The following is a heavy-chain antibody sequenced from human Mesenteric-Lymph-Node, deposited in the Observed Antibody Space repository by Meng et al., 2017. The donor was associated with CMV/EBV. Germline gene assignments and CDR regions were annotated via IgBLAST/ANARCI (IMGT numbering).Heavy chain of an antibody. CDR1: GYSFTDYH. Sequence: ASVKVSCKASGYSFTDYHMHWVRQAPGQGLEWMGWIDPKSGGTKYAQKFQGRVTMTGDTSINTVYMELTSLTSDDTAVYYCAREQWLVYYFDSWGQGTLVTVSS. CDR2: IDPKSGGT. D-gene: IGHD6-19*01. J-gene: IGHJ4*02. V-gene: IGHV1-2*02. CDR3: AREQWLVYYFDS.